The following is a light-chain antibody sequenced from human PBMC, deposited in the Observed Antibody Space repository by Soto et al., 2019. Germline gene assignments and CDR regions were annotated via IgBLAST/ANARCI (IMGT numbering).Light chain of an antibody. J-gene: IGKJ1*01. CDR3: QQYGSSPRT. CDR2: GAS. V-gene: IGKV3-20*01. Sequence: IVLTQAAGTMSLSPCERATLSCTASQSVSSSYLAWYQQKPGQAPRLLIYGASSRATGIPDRFSGSGSGTDFTLTISRREPEDFAVYYCQQYGSSPRTFGQGTKVDI. CDR1: QSVSSSY.